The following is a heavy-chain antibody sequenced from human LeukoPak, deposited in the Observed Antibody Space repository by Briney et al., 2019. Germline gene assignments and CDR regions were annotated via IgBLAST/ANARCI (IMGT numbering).Heavy chain of an antibody. CDR2: IRSDGSNT. CDR1: GFIFSSCG. J-gene: IGHJ4*02. V-gene: IGHV3-30*02. CDR3: AKGGSGYYYVDATFDY. Sequence: GGSLRLSCAAYGFIFSSCGMHWVRLAPGKGLEWVAFIRSDGSNTYYADSVKGRFTISRDNSENTLSLQMNSLKTEDAAVYYCAKGGSGYYYVDATFDYWGQGTLVTVSS. D-gene: IGHD3-22*01.